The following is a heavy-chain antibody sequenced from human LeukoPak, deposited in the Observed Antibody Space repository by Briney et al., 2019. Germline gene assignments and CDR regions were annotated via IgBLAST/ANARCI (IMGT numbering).Heavy chain of an antibody. J-gene: IGHJ4*02. Sequence: ASVKVSCKASGYTFTSYDINWVRQATGQGLEWMGWMNPNSGNTGYAQKFQGRVTMTRNTSISTAYMELSSLRSEVTAVYYCARAPMISRGGDYWGQGTLVTVSS. D-gene: IGHD3-10*01. V-gene: IGHV1-8*01. CDR1: GYTFTSYD. CDR2: MNPNSGNT. CDR3: ARAPMISRGGDY.